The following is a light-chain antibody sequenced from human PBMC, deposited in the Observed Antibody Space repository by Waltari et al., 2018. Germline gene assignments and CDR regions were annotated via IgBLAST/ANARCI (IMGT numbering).Light chain of an antibody. Sequence: YELTQPPSVSVSPGQTARITCSGDALPKKGALWYKQKSGQATLLVIQEDTKRPSGIPEEFSGYSTGTRATVTISGAQVEAEADYYCYSTDTTETHGIVGGGTKLTVL. CDR2: EDT. J-gene: IGLJ2*01. V-gene: IGLV3-10*01. CDR3: YSTDTTETHGI. CDR1: ALPKKG.